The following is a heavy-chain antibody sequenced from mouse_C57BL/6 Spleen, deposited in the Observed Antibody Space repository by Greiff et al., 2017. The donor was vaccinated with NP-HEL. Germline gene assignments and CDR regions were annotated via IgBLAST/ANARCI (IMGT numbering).Heavy chain of an antibody. J-gene: IGHJ1*03. CDR2: INYDGSST. CDR3: ARDPAGDYWYFDV. CDR1: GFTFSDYY. Sequence: EVKLMESEGGLVQPGSSMKLSCTASGFTFSDYYMAWVRQVPEKGLEWVANINYDGSSTYYLDSLKSRFIISRDNAKNILYLQMSRLKSEDTATYYCARDPAGDYWYFDVWGTGTTVTVSS. V-gene: IGHV5-16*01. D-gene: IGHD4-1*01.